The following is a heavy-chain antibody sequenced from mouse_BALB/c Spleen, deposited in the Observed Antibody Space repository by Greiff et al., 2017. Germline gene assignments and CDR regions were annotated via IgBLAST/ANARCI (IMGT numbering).Heavy chain of an antibody. V-gene: IGHV5-6*01. CDR2: ISSGGSYT. D-gene: IGHD6-1*01. Sequence: EVKLMESGGDLVKPGGSLKLSCAASGFTFSSYGMSWVRQTPDKRLEWVGTISSGGSYTYYPDSVKGRFTISRDKAKNTLYLQMSSLKSEDTAMYYCASTASFEYWGQGTTLTVAA. J-gene: IGHJ2*01. CDR3: ASTASFEY. CDR1: GFTFSSYG.